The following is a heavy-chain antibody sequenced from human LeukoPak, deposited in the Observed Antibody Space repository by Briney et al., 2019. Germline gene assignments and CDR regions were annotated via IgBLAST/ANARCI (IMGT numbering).Heavy chain of an antibody. V-gene: IGHV3-23*01. J-gene: IGHJ5*02. CDR2: ISGSGGST. CDR1: GFTFSSYG. Sequence: GGSLRLSRTASGFTFSSYGMSWVRQAPGKGLEWVSAISGSGGSTYYADSVKGRFTISRDNAKNSLYLQMNSLRAEDTAVYYCARSHYYDSSGVFDPWGQGTLVTVSS. D-gene: IGHD3-22*01. CDR3: ARSHYYDSSGVFDP.